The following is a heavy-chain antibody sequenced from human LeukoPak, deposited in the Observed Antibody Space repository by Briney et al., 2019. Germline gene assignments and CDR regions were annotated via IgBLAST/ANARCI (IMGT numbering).Heavy chain of an antibody. CDR1: GYTFTSYG. D-gene: IGHD5-18*01. V-gene: IGHV1-18*01. CDR2: ISAYNGNT. Sequence: GASVEVSCKASGYTFTSYGISWVRQAPGQGLEWMGWISAYNGNTNYAQKLQGRVTMTTDTSTSTAYMELRSLRSDDTAVYYCARGGYSYGGSSYYYYGMDVWGQGTTVTVSS. CDR3: ARGGYSYGGSSYYYYGMDV. J-gene: IGHJ6*02.